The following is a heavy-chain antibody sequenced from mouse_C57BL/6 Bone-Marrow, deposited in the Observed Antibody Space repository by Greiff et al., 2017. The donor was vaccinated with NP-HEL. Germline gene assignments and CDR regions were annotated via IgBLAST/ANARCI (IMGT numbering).Heavy chain of an antibody. CDR1: GYTFTTYW. CDR3: ARKAYYGRSYEFAY. Sequence: QVQLQQPGAELVKPGASVKLSCKASGYTFTTYWMQWVKQRPGQGLEWIGEIDPSDSYTNYNQKFKGKGTLTVDPSSSTANMQLSSLTSEDSAVYYCARKAYYGRSYEFAYWGQGTLVTVSA. V-gene: IGHV1-50*01. CDR2: IDPSDSYT. D-gene: IGHD1-1*01. J-gene: IGHJ3*01.